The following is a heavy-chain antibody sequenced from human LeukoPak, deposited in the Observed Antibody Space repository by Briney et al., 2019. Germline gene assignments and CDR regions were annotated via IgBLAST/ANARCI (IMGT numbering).Heavy chain of an antibody. CDR3: AKVGLWELAEYFQH. V-gene: IGHV3-21*04. Sequence: GGSLRLSCAASGFTFSSYSMNWVRQAPGKGLEWVSSISSSSSYIYYADSVKGRFTISRDNSKNTLYLQMNSLRAEDTAVYYCAKVGLWELAEYFQHWGQGTLVTVSS. CDR1: GFTFSSYS. D-gene: IGHD1-26*01. J-gene: IGHJ1*01. CDR2: ISSSSSYI.